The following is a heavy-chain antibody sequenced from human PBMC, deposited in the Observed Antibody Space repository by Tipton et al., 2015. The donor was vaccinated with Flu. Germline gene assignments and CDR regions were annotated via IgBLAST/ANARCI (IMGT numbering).Heavy chain of an antibody. J-gene: IGHJ4*02. CDR3: ARERLGEYNSSGYTDS. V-gene: IGHV4-39*07. Sequence: TLSLTCAVSGDSIRSSNYCWGWIRQPPGKGLEWIGNIFHSGNTYHNPSLKSRVTMTIDTSKNQFSLKLSSVTAADTAVYYCARERLGEYNSSGYTDSWGQGGLVTVSS. CDR2: IFHSGNT. CDR1: GDSIRSSNY. D-gene: IGHD3-22*01.